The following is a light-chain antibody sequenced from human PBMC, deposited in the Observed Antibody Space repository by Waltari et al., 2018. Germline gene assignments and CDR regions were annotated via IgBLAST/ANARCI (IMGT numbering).Light chain of an antibody. CDR2: WAS. Sequence: DIVMTQSPDSLAVSLGERATINCKSSQSVLYSSNNKNYLAWYQQKPGQPPKLLIYWASTLESGLPDRFSGSGSGTDFTLTISSLQAEDVAVYYCQQYYSTPITFGQGTRLEIK. J-gene: IGKJ5*01. CDR3: QQYYSTPIT. V-gene: IGKV4-1*01. CDR1: QSVLYSSNNKNY.